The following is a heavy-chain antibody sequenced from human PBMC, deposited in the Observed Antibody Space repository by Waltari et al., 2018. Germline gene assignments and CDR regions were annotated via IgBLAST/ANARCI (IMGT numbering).Heavy chain of an antibody. J-gene: IGHJ5*02. V-gene: IGHV4-34*01. CDR3: ARGVAGIVVVPAGNWFDP. D-gene: IGHD2-2*01. CDR1: GGSFSGYY. Sequence: QVQLQQWGAGLLKPSETLSLTCAVYGGSFSGYYWSWIRQPPGRGLERIGELSHRGSTNHTPPPKGRVTISVDTSKNQFSLKLSCGTAADTAVYYCARGVAGIVVVPAGNWFDPWGQGTLVTVSS. CDR2: LSHRGST.